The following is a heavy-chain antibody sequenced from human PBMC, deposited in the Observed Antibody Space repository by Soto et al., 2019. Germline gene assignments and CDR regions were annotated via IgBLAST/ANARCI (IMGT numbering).Heavy chain of an antibody. CDR3: AKGLRFWEWLPIRGDFDY. J-gene: IGHJ4*02. D-gene: IGHD3-3*01. Sequence: EVQLLESGGGLVQPGGSLRLSCAASGFTFSSYAMSWVRQAPGKGLEWVSAISGSGGSTYYADSVKGRFTISRDNSKNTLYRQMNSLRAEDTAVYYCAKGLRFWEWLPIRGDFDYWGQGTLVTVST. V-gene: IGHV3-23*01. CDR1: GFTFSSYA. CDR2: ISGSGGST.